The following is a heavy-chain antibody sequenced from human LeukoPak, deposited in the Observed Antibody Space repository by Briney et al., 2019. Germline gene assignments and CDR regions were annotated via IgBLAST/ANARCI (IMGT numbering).Heavy chain of an antibody. CDR2: ISSSSSYI. CDR3: ASMGLVQLERRLLDAFDI. V-gene: IGHV3-21*01. D-gene: IGHD1-1*01. Sequence: PGGSLRLSCVGSRFTFSSYSMNWVRQAPGKGLEWVSSISSSSSYIYYADSVKGRFTISRDNAKNSLYLQMNSLRAEDTAVYYCASMGLVQLERRLLDAFDIWGQGTMVTVSS. J-gene: IGHJ3*02. CDR1: RFTFSSYS.